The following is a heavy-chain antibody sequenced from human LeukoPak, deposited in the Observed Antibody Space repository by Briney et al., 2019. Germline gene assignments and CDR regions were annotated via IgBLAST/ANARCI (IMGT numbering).Heavy chain of an antibody. J-gene: IGHJ4*02. CDR1: AFTFSRYG. CDR3: AKDKDSSGYYSFDY. CDR2: ISWNSGSI. V-gene: IGHV3-9*01. D-gene: IGHD3-22*01. Sequence: GGSLRLSCAASAFTFSRYGMHWVRQAPGKGLEWVSGISWNSGSIGYADSVKGRFTISRDNAKNPLYLQMNILSAEDTALYYCAKDKDSSGYYSFDYLGQGTLVTVSS.